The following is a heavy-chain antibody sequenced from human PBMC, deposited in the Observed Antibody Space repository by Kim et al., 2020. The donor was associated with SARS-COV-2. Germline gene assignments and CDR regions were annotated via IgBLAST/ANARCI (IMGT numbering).Heavy chain of an antibody. CDR2: FDPEDGET. CDR1: GYTLTELS. Sequence: ASVKVSCNVSGYTLTELSMHWVRQAPGKGLEWMGGFDPEDGETIYAQKFQGRVTMTEDTSTDTAYMELSSLRSEDTAGYYCATAPKDCSGGSCCSFGWFDPWGQGTLVTVSS. V-gene: IGHV1-24*01. J-gene: IGHJ5*02. D-gene: IGHD2-15*01. CDR3: ATAPKDCSGGSCCSFGWFDP.